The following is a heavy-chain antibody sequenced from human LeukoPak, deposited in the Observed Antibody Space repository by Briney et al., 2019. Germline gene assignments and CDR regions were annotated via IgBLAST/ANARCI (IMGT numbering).Heavy chain of an antibody. CDR2: ISDSGSGT. D-gene: IGHD6-19*01. CDR3: AKGRDTSGRQNFDF. CDR1: GFTFTSYA. Sequence: PGGSLRLSCEASGFTFTSYAMHWVRQAPGKGVEWVSSISDSGSGTFYTDSMNGRFTISRDNAKKTFFLQMKNLRPGDTALYYCAKGRDTSGRQNFDFWGQGTLVTVSS. V-gene: IGHV3-23*01. J-gene: IGHJ4*02.